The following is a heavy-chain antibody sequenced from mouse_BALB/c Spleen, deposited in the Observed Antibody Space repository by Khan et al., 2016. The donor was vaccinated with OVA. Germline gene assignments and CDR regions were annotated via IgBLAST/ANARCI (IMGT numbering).Heavy chain of an antibody. D-gene: IGHD1-1*01. J-gene: IGHJ4*01. CDR2: ISYSGSP. CDR3: AKKSYYGYAMDY. CDR1: GYSITSGYA. Sequence: EVQLQESGPGLVKPSQSLSLTCTVTGYSITSGYAWNWIRQFPGNKLEWMGYISYSGSPSYNPSLRSRISITLDTSKNQFFLQLNSVTTEDTATEYGAKKSYYGYAMDYWGQGTSVTVSS. V-gene: IGHV3-2*02.